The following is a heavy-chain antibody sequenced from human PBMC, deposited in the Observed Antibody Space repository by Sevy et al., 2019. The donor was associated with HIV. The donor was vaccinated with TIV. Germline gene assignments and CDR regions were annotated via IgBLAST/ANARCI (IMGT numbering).Heavy chain of an antibody. CDR2: IRSKAYGRTT. D-gene: IGHD6-6*01. V-gene: IGHV3-49*03. CDR3: TRDLEYSSSYYFDY. Sequence: GGSLRLSCTASGFTIGEYAMSWFRQAPGKGLEWVGFIRSKAYGRTTEYAASVKGRVTISRDDSKSIAYLQMNSLKTEDTAVYYCTRDLEYSSSYYFDYWGQGTLVTVSS. J-gene: IGHJ4*02. CDR1: GFTIGEYA.